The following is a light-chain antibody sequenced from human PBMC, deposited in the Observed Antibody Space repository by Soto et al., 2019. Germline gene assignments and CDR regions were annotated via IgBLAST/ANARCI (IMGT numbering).Light chain of an antibody. CDR3: QQYGNMPIT. Sequence: EIVLTQSPGTLSLSPGERATLSCRASQSVRNIYLGGFQQKPGQAPRVLIYGISNRATGIPDRFSGSGSETDFTLTISRLEPEDFAVYYCQQYGNMPITFGQGTRLEIK. CDR2: GIS. J-gene: IGKJ5*01. V-gene: IGKV3-20*01. CDR1: QSVRNIY.